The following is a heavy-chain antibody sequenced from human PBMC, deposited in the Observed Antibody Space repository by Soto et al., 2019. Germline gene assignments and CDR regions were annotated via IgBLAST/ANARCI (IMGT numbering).Heavy chain of an antibody. J-gene: IGHJ4*02. CDR2: INPITGGT. CDR1: GYTFTSDY. D-gene: IGHD3-22*01. CDR3: ARNYYDSSERDYLGY. V-gene: IGHV1-2*02. Sequence: ASVNCSVNASGYTFTSDYIHWVRQAPGQVLDCIGWINPITGGTKYAPKFQGRVTMTRDTSITKAYMELSRLRSDDTAVYYCARNYYDSSERDYLGYWGQGATVTVSS.